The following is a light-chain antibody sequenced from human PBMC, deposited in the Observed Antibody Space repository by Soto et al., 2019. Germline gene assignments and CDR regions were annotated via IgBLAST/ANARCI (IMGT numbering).Light chain of an antibody. CDR3: SSYTSSSTPHYV. Sequence: QSALTQPASVSGSPGQSITISCTGTSSDVGGYNYVSWYQPHPGKAPKLMIYDVSNRPSGVSNRFSGSKSGNTASLTISGLQAEDEADYYCSSYTSSSTPHYVFGTGTKLTVL. CDR2: DVS. V-gene: IGLV2-14*01. J-gene: IGLJ1*01. CDR1: SSDVGGYNY.